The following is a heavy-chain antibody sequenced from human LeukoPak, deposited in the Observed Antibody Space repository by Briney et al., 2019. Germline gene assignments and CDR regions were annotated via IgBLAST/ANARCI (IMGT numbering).Heavy chain of an antibody. CDR3: ARDPYYGSGN. J-gene: IGHJ4*02. V-gene: IGHV1-2*02. D-gene: IGHD3-10*01. Sequence: ASVKVSCKASGVTFSSYAISWVRQAPGQGLEWVGWINPNSGGTNYAQKFQGRVTMTRDTSISTAYMGLSRLRSDDTAVYYCARDPYYGSGNWGQGTLVTVSS. CDR2: INPNSGGT. CDR1: GVTFSSYA.